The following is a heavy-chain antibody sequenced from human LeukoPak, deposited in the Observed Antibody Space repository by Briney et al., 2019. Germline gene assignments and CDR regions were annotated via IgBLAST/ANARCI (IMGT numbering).Heavy chain of an antibody. CDR3: ARDGTPIYSSGWVYMDV. J-gene: IGHJ6*04. Sequence: GGSLRLSCAASGFSFSTYEMNWVRQAPGKGLEWISYISASGTLTHYADSVEGRFTISRDNAKSSLYLQMNSLRGEDTAVYYCARDGTPIYSSGWVYMDVWGKGTTVTISS. CDR1: GFSFSTYE. V-gene: IGHV3-48*03. D-gene: IGHD6-25*01. CDR2: ISASGTLT.